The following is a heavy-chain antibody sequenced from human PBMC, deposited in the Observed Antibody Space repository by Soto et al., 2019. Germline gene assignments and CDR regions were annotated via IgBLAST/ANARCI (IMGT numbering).Heavy chain of an antibody. Sequence: QGRLREPGQGLLKLSGTFSSTSAVLGGSITSINCWGGVAKPPGKGRGGIGEIFHVGGTNYTPSLKSRVTISVDKSKNQFSLKLSSVTAADTAVYYCARDGGTMVRGAHFDYWGQGTLVTVSS. CDR1: GGSITSINC. V-gene: IGHV4-4*02. D-gene: IGHD3-10*01. CDR3: ARDGGTMVRGAHFDY. CDR2: IFHVGGT. J-gene: IGHJ4*02.